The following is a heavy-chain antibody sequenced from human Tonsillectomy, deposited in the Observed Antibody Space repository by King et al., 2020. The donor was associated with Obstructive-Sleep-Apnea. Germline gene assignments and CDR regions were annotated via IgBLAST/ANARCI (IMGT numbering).Heavy chain of an antibody. CDR1: GFIFSSYS. CDR2: ISSSSNYI. Sequence: VQLVESGGGLVKPGGSLRLSCAASGFIFSSYSMNWVRQAPGKGLEWVSSISSSSNYIYYADSVKGRFTVSRDNAKNSLYLQVNSLRAEDSAVYYCAGAVGYYDFWSATRDYYSAMDVWGQGTTVTVSS. D-gene: IGHD3-3*01. CDR3: AGAVGYYDFWSATRDYYSAMDV. V-gene: IGHV3-21*01. J-gene: IGHJ6*02.